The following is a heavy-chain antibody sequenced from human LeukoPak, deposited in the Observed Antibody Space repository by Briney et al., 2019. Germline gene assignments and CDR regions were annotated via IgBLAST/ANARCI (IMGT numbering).Heavy chain of an antibody. CDR1: GFTFSSYA. V-gene: IGHV3-30*18. CDR3: AKLDGGYSYGPLDY. J-gene: IGHJ4*02. Sequence: GGSLRLSCAASGFTFSSYAMSWVRQAPGKGLEWVAVISYDGSNKYYADSVKGRFTISRDNSKNTLYLQMNSLRAEDTAVYYCAKLDGGYSYGPLDYWGQGTLVTVSS. CDR2: ISYDGSNK. D-gene: IGHD5-18*01.